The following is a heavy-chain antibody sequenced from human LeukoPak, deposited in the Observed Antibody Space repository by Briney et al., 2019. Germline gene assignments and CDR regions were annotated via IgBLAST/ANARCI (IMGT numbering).Heavy chain of an antibody. J-gene: IGHJ4*02. D-gene: IGHD3-10*01. CDR2: ISYDGSNK. CDR1: GFTFSSYG. CDR3: AKGSPADPKKIDY. V-gene: IGHV3-30*18. Sequence: GRSLRLSCAASGFTFSSYGMHWVRQAPGKGLEWAAVISYDGSNKYYADSVKGRFTISRDNSKNTLYLQMNSLRAEDTAVYYCAKGSPADPKKIDYWGQGTLVTVSS.